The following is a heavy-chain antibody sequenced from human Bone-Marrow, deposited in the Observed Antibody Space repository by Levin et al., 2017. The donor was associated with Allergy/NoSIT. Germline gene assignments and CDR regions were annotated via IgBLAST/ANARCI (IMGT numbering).Heavy chain of an antibody. Sequence: PEASVKVSCETSGYPFIDYYIHWVRQAPGRGLEWMGWINTNTGGTNYGQEFQGRITMTRDASIGTTYVDLSSLTSDDSAVYYCARGLYSCSAGICYTYFDHWGPGTLVTVSS. CDR1: GYPFIDYY. CDR3: ARGLYSCSAGICYTYFDH. CDR2: INTNTGGT. J-gene: IGHJ4*02. D-gene: IGHD2-8*02. V-gene: IGHV1-2*02.